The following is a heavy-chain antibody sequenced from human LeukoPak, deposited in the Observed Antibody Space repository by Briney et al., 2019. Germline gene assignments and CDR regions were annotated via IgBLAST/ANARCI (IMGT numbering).Heavy chain of an antibody. CDR2: ISWNSGSI. CDR3: AKGVGDY. D-gene: IGHD1-26*01. Sequence: GGSLRLSCAASGFTLDDYAMHWVRQAPGKGLEWVSGISWNSGSIGYADSVKGRFTISGDNAKNSLYLQMNSLRAEDTALYYCAKGVGDYWGQGTLVTVSS. V-gene: IGHV3-9*01. CDR1: GFTLDDYA. J-gene: IGHJ4*02.